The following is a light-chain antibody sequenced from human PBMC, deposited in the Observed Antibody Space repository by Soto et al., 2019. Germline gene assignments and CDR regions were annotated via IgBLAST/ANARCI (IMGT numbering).Light chain of an antibody. CDR3: QHRYNWPRIT. CDR1: QSVSNY. V-gene: IGKV3-11*01. CDR2: DAS. Sequence: EIVLTQSPATLSVSPGERATLSCRASQSVSNYLAWFQQKPGQPPRLLIYDASNRATGIPARFSGSGSGTDFTLTISSLEPEDFAVYYCQHRYNWPRITFGQGTRLEIK. J-gene: IGKJ5*01.